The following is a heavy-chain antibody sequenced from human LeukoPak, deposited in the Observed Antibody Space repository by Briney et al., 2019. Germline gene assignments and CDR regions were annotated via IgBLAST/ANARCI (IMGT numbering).Heavy chain of an antibody. CDR3: ARDKAPATADFWSGYYTVFDY. D-gene: IGHD3-3*01. Sequence: GGSLRLSCAASGFTFSSYAMHWVRQAPGKGLEWVAVISYDGSNKYYADSVKGRFTISRDNSKNTLYLQMNSLRAEDTAVYYCARDKAPATADFWSGYYTVFDYWGQGTLVTVSS. CDR1: GFTFSSYA. V-gene: IGHV3-30-3*01. J-gene: IGHJ4*02. CDR2: ISYDGSNK.